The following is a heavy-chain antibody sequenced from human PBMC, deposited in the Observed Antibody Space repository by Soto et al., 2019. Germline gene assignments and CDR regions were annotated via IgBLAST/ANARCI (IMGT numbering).Heavy chain of an antibody. Sequence: PSETLSLTCTVSAGSITSGHYYWSWIRQPPGNGLEWIGYISYSGSTYYNPSLKSRLTISLDTSTNHFSLRLSSVTAADTALYYCARNQLVVPTRSYYYYGMDVWGQGTTVTVSS. CDR1: AGSITSGHYY. CDR3: ARNQLVVPTRSYYYYGMDV. D-gene: IGHD2-2*01. J-gene: IGHJ6*02. CDR2: ISYSGST. V-gene: IGHV4-31*03.